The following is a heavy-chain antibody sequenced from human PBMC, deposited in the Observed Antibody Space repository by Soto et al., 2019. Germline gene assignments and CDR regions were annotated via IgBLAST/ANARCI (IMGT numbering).Heavy chain of an antibody. CDR3: ARSRRGYSYGPVTYFDY. Sequence: QVQLVQSGAEVKKPGSSVKVSCKASGGTFSSYAISWVRQAPGQGLEWMGGIIPSFGTANYAQKFKGRVTITADESTRTAYMELRSLRSEDTAVYYCARSRRGYSYGPVTYFDYWGQGTLVTVSS. CDR1: GGTFSSYA. D-gene: IGHD5-18*01. CDR2: IIPSFGTA. J-gene: IGHJ4*02. V-gene: IGHV1-69*01.